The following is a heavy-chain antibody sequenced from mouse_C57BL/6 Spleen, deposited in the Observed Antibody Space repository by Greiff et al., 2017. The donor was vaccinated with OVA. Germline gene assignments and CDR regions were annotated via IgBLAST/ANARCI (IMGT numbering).Heavy chain of an antibody. J-gene: IGHJ4*01. V-gene: IGHV1-82*01. Sequence: QVQLQQSGPELVKPGASVKISCKASGYAFSSSWMNWVKQRPGKGLEWIGRIYPGDGDTNYNGKFKGKATLTADKSSSPAYMQLSSLTSEDSAVYFCASFPGYYAMDYWGQGTSVTVSS. CDR3: ASFPGYYAMDY. CDR2: IYPGDGDT. CDR1: GYAFSSSW.